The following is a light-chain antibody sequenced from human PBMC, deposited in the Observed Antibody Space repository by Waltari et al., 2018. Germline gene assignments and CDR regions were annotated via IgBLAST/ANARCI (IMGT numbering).Light chain of an antibody. CDR1: QSVSSY. Sequence: ILLTQSPAPLSFSPADRATLSCRASQSVSSYLAWYQQKPGQAPRLLIYDASNRATGIPARFSGSGSGTDFTLTISSLEPEDFAVYYCQQRSNWPRTFGGGTKVEIK. V-gene: IGKV3-11*01. CDR2: DAS. J-gene: IGKJ4*02. CDR3: QQRSNWPRT.